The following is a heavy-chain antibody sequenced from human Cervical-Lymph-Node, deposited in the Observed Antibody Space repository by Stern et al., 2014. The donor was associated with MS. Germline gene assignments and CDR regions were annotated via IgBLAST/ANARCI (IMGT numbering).Heavy chain of an antibody. CDR1: GYMFTGYG. CDR2: ISPDNGNT. CDR3: AKTPPYNYGMDV. J-gene: IGHJ6*02. Sequence: QVQLVQSGAEVKKPGASMKVSCKASGYMFTGYGISWVRQAPGQGLEWMGWISPDNGNTNYGKKFQGRVTMTTDTSTSTAYMELRSLRSDDTAVYYCAKTPPYNYGMDVWGQGTTVTISS. V-gene: IGHV1-18*01.